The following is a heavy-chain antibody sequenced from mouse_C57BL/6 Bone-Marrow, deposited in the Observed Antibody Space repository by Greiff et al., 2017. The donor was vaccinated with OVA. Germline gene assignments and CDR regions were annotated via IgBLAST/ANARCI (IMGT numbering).Heavy chain of an antibody. J-gene: IGHJ3*01. V-gene: IGHV1-26*01. CDR3: ARYLGYDDGAFAY. CDR2: INPNNGGT. Sequence: EVQLQQSGPELVKPGASVKISCKASGYTFTDYYMNWVKQSHGKSLEWIGDINPNNGGTSYNQKFKGKATLTVDKSSSTAYMELRSLTSEDSAVYYCARYLGYDDGAFAYWGQGTLVTVSA. D-gene: IGHD1-2*01. CDR1: GYTFTDYY.